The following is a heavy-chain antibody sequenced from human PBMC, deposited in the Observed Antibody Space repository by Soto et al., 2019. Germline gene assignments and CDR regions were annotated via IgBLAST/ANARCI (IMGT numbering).Heavy chain of an antibody. CDR2: ISYDGSNK. V-gene: IGHV3-30*03. CDR1: GFTFSNYG. Sequence: QVQLVESGGGVVQPGRSLRLSCAASGFTFSNYGMHWVRQAPGKGLEWVALISYDGSNKDYADSVKGRFTITRDNAKNTLCLQMNSLRAEDSAVYYCARASPADHWGQGTLVTVSS. CDR3: ARASPADH. J-gene: IGHJ4*02.